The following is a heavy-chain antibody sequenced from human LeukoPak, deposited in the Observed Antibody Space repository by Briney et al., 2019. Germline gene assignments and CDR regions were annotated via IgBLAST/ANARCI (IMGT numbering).Heavy chain of an antibody. J-gene: IGHJ6*02. CDR1: GFTFSSYG. CDR3: AKDDSSGNEYYYYGMDV. V-gene: IGHV3-30*18. Sequence: RGSLRLSCAASGFTFSSYGMHWVRQAPGKGLEWVAVISYDGSNKYYADSVKGRFTISRDNSKNTLYLQMNSLRAEDTAVYYCAKDDSSGNEYYYYGMDVWGQGTTVTVSS. D-gene: IGHD3-22*01. CDR2: ISYDGSNK.